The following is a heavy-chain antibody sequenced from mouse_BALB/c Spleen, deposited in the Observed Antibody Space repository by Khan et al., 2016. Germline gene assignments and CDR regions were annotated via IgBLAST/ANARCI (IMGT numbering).Heavy chain of an antibody. V-gene: IGHV1S136*01. D-gene: IGHD2-14*01. CDR3: ARDDRYDWDFMDY. Sequence: VQLKQSGPELVKPGASVKMSCKTSGYPFTNYILHWVKQKPGQGLEWIGYINPHNDGIKYNEKFKGKATLTSDKSSSTAYMDLSSLTAEDAAVYCCARDDRYDWDFMDYRGQGTSVTVSS. CDR2: INPHNDGI. CDR1: GYPFTNYI. J-gene: IGHJ4*01.